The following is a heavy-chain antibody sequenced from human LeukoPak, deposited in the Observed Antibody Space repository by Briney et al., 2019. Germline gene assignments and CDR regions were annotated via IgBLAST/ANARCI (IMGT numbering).Heavy chain of an antibody. CDR3: AKGRNLRDAFGI. D-gene: IGHD1-14*01. CDR2: ISGSGGNT. Sequence: EGSLRLSCAASGFTFSSYAMSWVRHAPGKGLEWVSAISGSGGNTYYADSVKCRFTISRDNSKNTLYLQMNSLRAEDTAVYYCAKGRNLRDAFGIWGQGTMVTVSS. CDR1: GFTFSSYA. J-gene: IGHJ3*02. V-gene: IGHV3-23*01.